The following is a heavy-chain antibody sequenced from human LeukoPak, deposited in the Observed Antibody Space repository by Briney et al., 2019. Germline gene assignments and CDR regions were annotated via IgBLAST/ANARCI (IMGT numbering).Heavy chain of an antibody. CDR1: GGTFSSYA. V-gene: IGHV1-69*05. Sequence: SVKVSCKASGGTFSSYAISWVRQAPGQGLEWMGGIIPIFGTANYAQKFQGRVTITTDESTSTAYMELSSLRSEDTAVYYCAGPHWGWTAEVFDYWGQGTLVTVSS. CDR3: AGPHWGWTAEVFDY. D-gene: IGHD7-27*01. J-gene: IGHJ4*02. CDR2: IIPIFGTA.